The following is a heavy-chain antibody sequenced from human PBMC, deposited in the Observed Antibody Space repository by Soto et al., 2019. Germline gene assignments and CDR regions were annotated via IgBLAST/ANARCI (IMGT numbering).Heavy chain of an antibody. CDR1: GFTLSGYA. Sequence: EVQLAESGGGLAQPGGSLRLSCAASGFTLSGYAMDWVGQAPGKGLESVSGMSSNGVGTYYANSVQGRFTISRDNSKNAVYPQMGSLRPEYMDVYYWPRRDRPVFYYMDGKGRGNNVAV. CDR3: PRRDRPVFYYMDG. CDR2: MSSNGVGT. D-gene: IGHD1-20*01. V-gene: IGHV3-64*01. J-gene: IGHJ6*03.